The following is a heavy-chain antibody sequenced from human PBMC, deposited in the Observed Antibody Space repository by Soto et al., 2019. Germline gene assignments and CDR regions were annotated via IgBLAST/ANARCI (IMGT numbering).Heavy chain of an antibody. CDR3: ERADSNYYDFWSGYPVTGNFDY. Sequence: PGGSLRLSCAASGFTFSSYGMHWVLQGPGQGPEWVAVIWYDGSNKYYADSVKGRFTISRDNSKNTLYLQMNSLRAEDTAVYYCERADSNYYDFWSGYPVTGNFDYWGQGILVTVSS. CDR1: GFTFSSYG. D-gene: IGHD3-3*01. CDR2: IWYDGSNK. V-gene: IGHV3-33*01. J-gene: IGHJ4*02.